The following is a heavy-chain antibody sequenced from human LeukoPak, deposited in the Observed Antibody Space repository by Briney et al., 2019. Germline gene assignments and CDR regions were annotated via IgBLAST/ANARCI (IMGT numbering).Heavy chain of an antibody. Sequence: SEPLSLTCTVSGGSISSYYWSWIRQPPGKGLEWIGYIYYSGSTNYNPSLKSRVTISVDTSKNRFSLKLRSVTAADTAVYYCARTATVRGTYYMDVWGKGTTVTVSS. CDR2: IYYSGST. CDR1: GGSISSYY. V-gene: IGHV4-59*01. CDR3: ARTATVRGTYYMDV. J-gene: IGHJ6*03. D-gene: IGHD3-10*01.